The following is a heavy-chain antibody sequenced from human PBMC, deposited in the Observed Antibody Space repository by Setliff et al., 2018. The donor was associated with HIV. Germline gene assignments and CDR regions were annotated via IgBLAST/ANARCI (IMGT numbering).Heavy chain of an antibody. V-gene: IGHV4-34*01. CDR3: SRRAWNGYTAFDC. CDR1: GGSFSDYS. D-gene: IGHD5-12*01. CDR2: INHSGST. J-gene: IGHJ4*02. Sequence: SETLSLTCAVYGGSFSDYSWNWVRQPPGKGLEWIGEINHSGSTNYNPSLKSRVTISADTSKKQFSLNVTSVTAADTAVYYCSRRAWNGYTAFDCWGQGTQVTVSS.